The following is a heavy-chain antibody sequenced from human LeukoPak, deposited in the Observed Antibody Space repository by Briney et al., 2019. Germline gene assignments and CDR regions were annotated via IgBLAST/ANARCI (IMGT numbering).Heavy chain of an antibody. CDR3: AREVYSSGWYDY. CDR1: GFTFGSYS. Sequence: GGSLRLSCAASGFTFGSYSMNWVRQAPGKGLEWVSSISSSSSYIYYADSVKGRFTISRDNAKNSLYLQMNSLRAEDTAVYYCAREVYSSGWYDYWGQGTLVTVSS. CDR2: ISSSSSYI. D-gene: IGHD6-19*01. V-gene: IGHV3-21*01. J-gene: IGHJ4*02.